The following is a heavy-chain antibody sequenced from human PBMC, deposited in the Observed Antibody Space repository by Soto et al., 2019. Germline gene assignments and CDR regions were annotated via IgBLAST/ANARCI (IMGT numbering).Heavy chain of an antibody. CDR1: GGTFSSYT. J-gene: IGHJ6*02. Sequence: ASVKVSCKASGGTFSSYTISWVRQAPGQGLEWMGRIIPILGIANYAQKFQGRVTITADKSTSTAYMELSSLRSEDTAVYYCAREQWVCFWSGYLCMDVWGQGTTVTVSS. CDR2: IIPILGIA. D-gene: IGHD3-3*01. V-gene: IGHV1-69*04. CDR3: AREQWVCFWSGYLCMDV.